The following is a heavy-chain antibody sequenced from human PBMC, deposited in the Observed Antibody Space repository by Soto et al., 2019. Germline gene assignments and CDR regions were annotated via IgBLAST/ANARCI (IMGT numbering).Heavy chain of an antibody. Sequence: PGGSLRLSCAASGFTFSSYGMHWVRQAPGKGLEWVAVISYDGSSKYYADSVKGRFTISRDNSKNTLYLQMNSLRAEDTAVYYCAKGQDILTGYYGNSSPSWGEGTLVTVSS. J-gene: IGHJ4*02. CDR1: GFTFSSYG. D-gene: IGHD3-9*01. CDR2: ISYDGSSK. V-gene: IGHV3-30*18. CDR3: AKGQDILTGYYGNSSPS.